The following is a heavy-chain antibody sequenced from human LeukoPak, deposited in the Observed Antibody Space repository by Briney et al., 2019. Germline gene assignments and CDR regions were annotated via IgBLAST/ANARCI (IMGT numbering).Heavy chain of an antibody. CDR1: GFTFSSYT. J-gene: IGHJ3*02. D-gene: IGHD1-26*01. CDR3: AKDSESGSFPHAFDI. CDR2: ISGSGGST. V-gene: IGHV3-23*01. Sequence: GGSLRLSCAASGFTFSSYTMNWVRQAPGKGLEWVSAISGSGGSTYYADSVKGRFTISRDNSKNTLYLQMNSLRAEDTAVYYCAKDSESGSFPHAFDIWGQGTMVTVSS.